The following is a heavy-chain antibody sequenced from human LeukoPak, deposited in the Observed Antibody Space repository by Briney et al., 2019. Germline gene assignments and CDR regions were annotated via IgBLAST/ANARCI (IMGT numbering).Heavy chain of an antibody. CDR3: ARDPGLNAFDI. Sequence: GGSLRLSCTASGFCVSNNYMSWVRQAPGKGLEWVAVIYSGAATFYADAVKGRFSLSRDNSQNALFLQMNSLKVEDSAVYYCARDPGLNAFDIWGQGTMVTVSS. CDR1: GFCVSNNY. CDR2: IYSGAAT. J-gene: IGHJ3*02. V-gene: IGHV3-53*01.